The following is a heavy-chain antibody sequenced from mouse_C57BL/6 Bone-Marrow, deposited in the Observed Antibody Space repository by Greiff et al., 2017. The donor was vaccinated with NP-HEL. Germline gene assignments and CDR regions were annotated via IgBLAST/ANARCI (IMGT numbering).Heavy chain of an antibody. CDR3: TALRRWFAY. V-gene: IGHV14-4*01. Sequence: VQLQQSGAELVRPGASVTLSCTASGFNITDDYMHWVKQRPDQGLEWIGWIDPAPGDTEYASKFPGKATITTETSSNTADLKLRSLTSEDTAVYDGTALRRWFAYWGQGTLVTVSA. CDR2: IDPAPGDT. D-gene: IGHD2-12*01. J-gene: IGHJ3*01. CDR1: GFNITDDY.